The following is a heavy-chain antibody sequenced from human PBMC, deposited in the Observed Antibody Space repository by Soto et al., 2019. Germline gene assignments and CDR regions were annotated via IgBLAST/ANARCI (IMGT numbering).Heavy chain of an antibody. CDR3: ARGVDVVVVAATLGYWFDP. CDR2: IYYSGST. CDR1: GGSISSGDYY. Sequence: PSETLSLTCTVSGGSISSGDYYWSWIRQPPGKGLEWIGYIYYSGSTYYNPSLKSRVTISVDTSKNQFSLKLSSVTAADTAVYYCARGVDVVVVAATLGYWFDPWGQGTLVIVSS. J-gene: IGHJ5*02. V-gene: IGHV4-30-4*01. D-gene: IGHD2-15*01.